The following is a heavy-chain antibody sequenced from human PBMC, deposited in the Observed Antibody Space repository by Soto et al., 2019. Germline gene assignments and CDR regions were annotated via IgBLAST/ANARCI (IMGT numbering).Heavy chain of an antibody. J-gene: IGHJ4*02. CDR1: GFSFSDSA. D-gene: IGHD3-16*01. CDR3: TANSYTLNVDY. V-gene: IGHV3-73*01. Sequence: EVHLVESGGGLVQPGGSLKLSCAASGFSFSDSAMHWVRQASGKGLEWVGRIRSKHNNYATAYAASVQGRFTISRDDSKPTAYLQMNSLKTEDTAVYYCTANSYTLNVDYWGQGTLVTVSS. CDR2: IRSKHNNYAT.